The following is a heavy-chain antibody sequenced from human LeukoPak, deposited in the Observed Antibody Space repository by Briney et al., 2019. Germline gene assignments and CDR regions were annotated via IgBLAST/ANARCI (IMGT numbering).Heavy chain of an antibody. CDR2: IYPGDSDT. J-gene: IGHJ3*02. D-gene: IGHD3-22*01. Sequence: GESLKISCKGSGYSSTSYWIGWVRQMPGKGLEWMGIIYPGDSDTRYSPSFQGQVTISADKSISTAYLQWGSLKASDTAMYYCARADSSGYYPNDAFDIWGQGTMVTVSS. V-gene: IGHV5-51*01. CDR1: GYSSTSYW. CDR3: ARADSSGYYPNDAFDI.